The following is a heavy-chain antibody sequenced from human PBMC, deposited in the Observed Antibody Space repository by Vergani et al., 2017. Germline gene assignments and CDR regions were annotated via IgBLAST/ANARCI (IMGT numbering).Heavy chain of an antibody. J-gene: IGHJ6*02. Sequence: EVQLLESGGGLVQPGGSLRLSCAASGFTFSSYAMSWVRQAPGKGLEWVSAVSGSGGSTYYADSVKGRFTISRDNSKNTLYLQMNSLRAEDTAVYYCARDRVAAAGRDLLYYYGMDVWGQGTTVTVSS. CDR3: ARDRVAAAGRDLLYYYGMDV. CDR2: VSGSGGST. CDR1: GFTFSSYA. D-gene: IGHD6-13*01. V-gene: IGHV3-23*01.